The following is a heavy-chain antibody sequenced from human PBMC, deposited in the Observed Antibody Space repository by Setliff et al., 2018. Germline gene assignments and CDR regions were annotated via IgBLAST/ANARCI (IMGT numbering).Heavy chain of an antibody. V-gene: IGHV1-2*02. Sequence: GASVKVSCKTSGYTFTNYYIHWVRQAPGEGLGWMGWLNPKNNDTSYAQKFLGRVTMTRDTSISAAYMELITLRSDDTALYYCARDPLPKHYDVVTGYCSAPNYYYMDVWGKGTTVTVSS. CDR2: LNPKNNDT. J-gene: IGHJ6*03. D-gene: IGHD3-9*01. CDR1: GYTFTNYY. CDR3: ARDPLPKHYDVVTGYCSAPNYYYMDV.